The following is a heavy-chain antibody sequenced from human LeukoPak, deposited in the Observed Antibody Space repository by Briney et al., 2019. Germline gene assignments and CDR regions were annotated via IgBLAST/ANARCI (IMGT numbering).Heavy chain of an antibody. Sequence: PSETLSLTCTVSDGSISINNYYWGWIRQPPGKGLEWIVAIYSGGSTYYNPSLKSRVTISVDTSKNQFSLNLRSVTAAGTAVYFCATSGVLQHMDVWGKGTTVTVSS. CDR1: DGSISINNYY. V-gene: IGHV4-39*01. CDR3: ATSGVLQHMDV. CDR2: IYSGGST. D-gene: IGHD2/OR15-2a*01. J-gene: IGHJ6*03.